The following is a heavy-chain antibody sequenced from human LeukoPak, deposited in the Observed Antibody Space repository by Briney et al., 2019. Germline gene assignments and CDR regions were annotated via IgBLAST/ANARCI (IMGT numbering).Heavy chain of an antibody. J-gene: IGHJ6*03. CDR2: IKQDGSEK. Sequence: GGSLRLSCAASGFTFSSYWMSWVRQAPGKGLEWVANIKQDGSEKYYVDSVKGRFTISRDNAKTSLYLQMNSLRAEDTAVYYCSRRVGQLNPRIYYYYMDVWGKGTTVTVSS. D-gene: IGHD1-1*01. V-gene: IGHV3-7*01. CDR3: SRRVGQLNPRIYYYYMDV. CDR1: GFTFSSYW.